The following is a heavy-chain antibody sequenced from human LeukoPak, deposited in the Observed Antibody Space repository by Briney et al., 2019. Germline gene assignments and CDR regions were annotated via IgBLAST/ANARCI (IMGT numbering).Heavy chain of an antibody. CDR1: GFTVSSNY. Sequence: GGSLRLSCAASGFTVSSNYMSWVRQAPGKGLEWVGFIRSKAYGGTTEYAASVKGRFTISRDDSKSIAYLQMNSLKTEDTAVYYCTRYTIAAAGPDYWGQGTLVTVSS. V-gene: IGHV3-49*04. CDR2: IRSKAYGGTT. J-gene: IGHJ4*02. D-gene: IGHD6-13*01. CDR3: TRYTIAAAGPDY.